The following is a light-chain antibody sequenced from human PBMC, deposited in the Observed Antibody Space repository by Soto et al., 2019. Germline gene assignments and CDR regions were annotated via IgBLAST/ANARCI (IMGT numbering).Light chain of an antibody. CDR1: SSDVGIYNL. Sequence: QSALTQPASVSGFPGQLIPSSCLGTSSDVGIYNLVSWYQQHPGKAPKLMIFEGSKRPSGVSNRFSGSKSGNTASLTISGLQAEDEADYYCCSYARSSTYVFGTGTKLTVL. CDR2: EGS. J-gene: IGLJ1*01. V-gene: IGLV2-23*01. CDR3: CSYARSSTYV.